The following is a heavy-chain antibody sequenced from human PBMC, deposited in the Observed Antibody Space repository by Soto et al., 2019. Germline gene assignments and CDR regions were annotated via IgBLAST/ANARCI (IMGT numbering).Heavy chain of an antibody. Sequence: QVHLQESGPGLVKASETLSLTCTVSVSSIRSYYWTWIRQPPGKGLEWLGYIFYSGSTFYNPSLKSRVTISTHTSKSQFSLQLTSVTAADTAVYYCARGAADTAMVDSWGHGTLVTVSS. V-gene: IGHV4-59*01. CDR3: ARGAADTAMVDS. CDR1: VSSIRSYY. J-gene: IGHJ5*01. D-gene: IGHD5-18*01. CDR2: IFYSGST.